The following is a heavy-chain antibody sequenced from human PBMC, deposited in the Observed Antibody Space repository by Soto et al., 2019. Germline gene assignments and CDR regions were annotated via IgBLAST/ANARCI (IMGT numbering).Heavy chain of an antibody. V-gene: IGHV4-39*01. J-gene: IGHJ4*02. CDR3: ARLEGLATISYYFDF. Sequence: QLQLQESGPGLVKPSETLSLTCSVSDDSINSDKYYWGWIRQPPGKGLEWIGSIYYRGNACYNPSLQTRVTISLDKSKSQFSLKLNSVTAADSAVYFCARLEGLATISYYFDFWGPGALVTVSS. CDR2: IYYRGNA. CDR1: DDSINSDKYY. D-gene: IGHD3-9*01.